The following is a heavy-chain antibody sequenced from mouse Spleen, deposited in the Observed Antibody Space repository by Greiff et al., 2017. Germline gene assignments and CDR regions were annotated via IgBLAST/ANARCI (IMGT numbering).Heavy chain of an antibody. Sequence: EVQVVESGGGLVKPGGSLKLSCAASGFTFSDYGMHWIRQAPEKGLEWVAYISTGSSIIYYADTVKGRFTISRDNAKNTLFLQMTSLRSEDTAMYYCARNWDDWYFDVWGTGTTVTVSS. J-gene: IGHJ1*03. D-gene: IGHD4-1*01. CDR2: ISTGSSII. V-gene: IGHV5-17*01. CDR1: GFTFSDYG. CDR3: ARNWDDWYFDV.